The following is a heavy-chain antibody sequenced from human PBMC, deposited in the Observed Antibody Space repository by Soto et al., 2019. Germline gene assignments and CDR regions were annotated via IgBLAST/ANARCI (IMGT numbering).Heavy chain of an antibody. D-gene: IGHD6-19*01. V-gene: IGHV3-33*01. CDR1: GFTFSSYG. J-gene: IGHJ4*02. Sequence: QVQLVESGGGVVQPGRSLRLSCAASGFTFSSYGMHWVRQAPGKGLEWVAVIWYDASNKYYADSAKGRFTISRDNSKNTLYLQMNSLRAEDTAVYYCARDCAGYSSGWYQRGGFDYWGQGTLVTVSS. CDR3: ARDCAGYSSGWYQRGGFDY. CDR2: IWYDASNK.